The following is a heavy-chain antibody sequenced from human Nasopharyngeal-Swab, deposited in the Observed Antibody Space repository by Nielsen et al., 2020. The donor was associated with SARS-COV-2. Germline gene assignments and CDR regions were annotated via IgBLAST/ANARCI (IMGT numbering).Heavy chain of an antibody. CDR2: ISSSGSTR. CDR3: ARDYCSSTSCYDY. V-gene: IGHV3-48*03. Sequence: WIRQPPGKGLEWVSYISSSGSTRYYADSVKGRFTISRDNAKNSLYLQMNSLRAVDTAVYYCARDYCSSTSCYDYWGQGTLVTVSS. D-gene: IGHD2-2*01. J-gene: IGHJ4*02.